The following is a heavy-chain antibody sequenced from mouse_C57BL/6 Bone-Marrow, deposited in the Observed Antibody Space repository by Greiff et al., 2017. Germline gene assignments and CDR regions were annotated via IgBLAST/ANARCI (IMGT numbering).Heavy chain of an antibody. CDR1: GYAFTNYL. CDR3: ARSIITTVVEDY. CDR2: INPGSGGT. Sequence: QVQLQQSGAELVRPGTSVKVSCKASGYAFTNYLIEWVKQRPGQGLEWIGVINPGSGGTNYNEKFKGKATLTADKSSSTAYMHLSSLTSEDSAVYFCARSIITTVVEDYWGQGTTLTVSS. D-gene: IGHD1-1*01. J-gene: IGHJ2*01. V-gene: IGHV1-54*01.